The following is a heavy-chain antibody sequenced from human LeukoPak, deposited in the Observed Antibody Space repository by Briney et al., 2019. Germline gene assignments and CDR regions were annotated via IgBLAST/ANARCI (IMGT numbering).Heavy chain of an antibody. D-gene: IGHD3-22*01. CDR1: GDSISSYY. Sequence: SETLSLTCTVSGDSISSYYWSWIRQPPGKGLEWIGYIYYSGSTYYNPSLKSRVTISVDTSKNQFSLKLSSVTAADTAVYYCARAPAGTMIVDWGQGTLVTVSS. V-gene: IGHV4-59*08. CDR2: IYYSGST. J-gene: IGHJ4*02. CDR3: ARAPAGTMIVD.